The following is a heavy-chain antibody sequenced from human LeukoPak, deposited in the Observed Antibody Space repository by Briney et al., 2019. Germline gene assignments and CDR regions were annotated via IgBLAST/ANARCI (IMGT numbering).Heavy chain of an antibody. Sequence: SETLSLTCTVSGGSISSSSYYWGWIRQPPGKGLEWIGSIYYSGSTYYNPSLKSRVTISVDTSKNQFSLKLSSVTAADTAVYYCARVVVAGRGGHYYYGMDVWGQGTTVTVSS. V-gene: IGHV4-39*01. D-gene: IGHD6-19*01. CDR2: IYYSGST. CDR1: GGSISSSSYY. J-gene: IGHJ6*02. CDR3: ARVVVAGRGGHYYYGMDV.